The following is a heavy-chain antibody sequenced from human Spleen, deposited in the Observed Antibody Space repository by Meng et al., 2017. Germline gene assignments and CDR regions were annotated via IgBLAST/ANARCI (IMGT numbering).Heavy chain of an antibody. D-gene: IGHD2-8*02. CDR1: GGSISSGGYY. CDR2: IYYSGST. J-gene: IGHJ5*02. Sequence: QVQLQESGPGLGKPSQTLSLTCTVSGGSISSGGYYWSWIRQHPGKGLEWIGYIYYSGSTYYNPSLKSRVTISVDTSKNQFSLKLSSVTAADTAVYYCARINRRSLTGFDPWGQGTLVTVSS. V-gene: IGHV4-31*03. CDR3: ARINRRSLTGFDP.